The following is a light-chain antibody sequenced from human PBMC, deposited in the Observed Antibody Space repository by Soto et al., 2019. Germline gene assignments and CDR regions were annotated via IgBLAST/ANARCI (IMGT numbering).Light chain of an antibody. V-gene: IGLV2-14*03. J-gene: IGLJ1*01. CDR2: DVA. CDR1: SSDVGGSNF. CDR3: VSFTSSTTYV. Sequence: QSALTQPASVSASPGQSITISCTGTSSDVGGSNFVSWYQQHPGKPPKLIIYDVATRLSGVSNRFSGSKSGSTASLIISRLQTEDEADYYCVSFTSSTTYVFGSGTKVTVL.